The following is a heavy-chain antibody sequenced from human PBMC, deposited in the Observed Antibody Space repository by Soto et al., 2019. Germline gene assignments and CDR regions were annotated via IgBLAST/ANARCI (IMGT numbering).Heavy chain of an antibody. CDR2: INHSGST. J-gene: IGHJ4*02. Sequence: PSETLSLTCAVYGGSFSGYYWSGIRQHPGKGLEWIGEINHSGSTNYNPSLKSRVAISVDTSKNQFSLKLSSVTAADTAVYYCARGRPPTTYYYDSRRRGYFDYWGQGTLVTVSS. CDR3: ARGRPPTTYYYDSRRRGYFDY. CDR1: GGSFSGYY. D-gene: IGHD3-22*01. V-gene: IGHV4-34*01.